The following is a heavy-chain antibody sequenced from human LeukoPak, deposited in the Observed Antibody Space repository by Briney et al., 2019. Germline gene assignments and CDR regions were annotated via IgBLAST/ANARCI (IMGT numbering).Heavy chain of an antibody. CDR3: ARDPGGTVVKSGWYFDL. J-gene: IGHJ2*01. CDR1: GFTFSSYS. D-gene: IGHD4-23*01. V-gene: IGHV3-48*04. Sequence: SGGSLRLSCAASGFTFSSYSMNWVRQAPGKGLEWVSYISSSSSTIYYADSVKGRFTISRDNAKNSLYLQMNSLRAEDTAVYYCARDPGGTVVKSGWYFDLWGRGTLVTVSS. CDR2: ISSSSSTI.